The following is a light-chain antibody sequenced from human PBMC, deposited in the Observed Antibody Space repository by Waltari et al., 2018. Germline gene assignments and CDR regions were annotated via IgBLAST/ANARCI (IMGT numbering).Light chain of an antibody. J-gene: IGKJ1*01. CDR2: HTS. CDR1: QSVDKY. CDR3: QKYNSLPAT. Sequence: EIVFTQSPGTLSLSPGERATLSCRASQSVDKYFAWYQQKPGQTPRLLIYHTSTRATGIPDRFSGSGFGTDFSLTISRLEPEDFAVYYCQKYNSLPATFGQGTKVEVK. V-gene: IGKV3-20*01.